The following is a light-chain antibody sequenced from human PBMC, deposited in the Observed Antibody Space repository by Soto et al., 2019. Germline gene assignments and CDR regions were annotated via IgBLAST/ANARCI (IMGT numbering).Light chain of an antibody. V-gene: IGLV2-8*01. CDR3: KSYAGRNTYV. CDR1: KSDIGVYDF. CDR2: EVV. J-gene: IGLJ1*01. Sequence: QSALTQPPSASGSPGQSVTISCTGTKSDIGVYDFVSWYQHHPGKAPRLIIYEVVQRHSGVPDRFSGSKSGNTASLTVSGLPAADEADYFCKSYAGRNTYVFGSGTQVTVL.